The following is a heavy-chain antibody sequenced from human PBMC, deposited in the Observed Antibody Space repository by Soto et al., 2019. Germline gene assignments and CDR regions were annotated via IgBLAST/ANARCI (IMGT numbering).Heavy chain of an antibody. Sequence: ASVKVSCKASGYTFSTYDISWVRQAPGQGLEWMGWISGNNGNTNYAQNVQDRVTMTTDTSTNTAYMELRSLRSDDTAVYYCARERRRPYYDILTGYFTFDYWGQGTLVTVSS. CDR1: GYTFSTYD. CDR2: ISGNNGNT. J-gene: IGHJ4*02. D-gene: IGHD3-9*01. CDR3: ARERRRPYYDILTGYFTFDY. V-gene: IGHV1-18*01.